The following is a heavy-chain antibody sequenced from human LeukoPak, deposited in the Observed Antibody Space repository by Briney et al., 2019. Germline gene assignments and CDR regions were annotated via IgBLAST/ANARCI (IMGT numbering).Heavy chain of an antibody. CDR2: ISGSGGST. D-gene: IGHD5-18*01. CDR1: GFTFSSYG. V-gene: IGHV3-23*01. CDR3: ARTKQGVTLYYYYYMDV. J-gene: IGHJ6*03. Sequence: GGSLRLSRAASGFTFSSYGMSWVRQAPGKGLEWVSAISGSGGSTYYADSVKGRFTISRDNAKNSLYLQINSLRAEDTAVYYCARTKQGVTLYYYYYMDVWGKGTTVTVSS.